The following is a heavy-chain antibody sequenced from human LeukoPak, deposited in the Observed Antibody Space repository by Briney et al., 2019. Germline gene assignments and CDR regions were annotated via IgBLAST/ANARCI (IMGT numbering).Heavy chain of an antibody. CDR3: ARGGGSYSYDY. Sequence: PGGSLRLSCAASGFTVSSNYMSWVRQAPGKGLEWVSVIYSGGSTYYADSVKGRFTISRDTSKNTLYVQMNSLRAEDTAVYYCARGGGSYSYDYWGQGTLVTVSP. D-gene: IGHD1-26*01. CDR2: IYSGGST. V-gene: IGHV3-66*01. CDR1: GFTVSSNY. J-gene: IGHJ4*02.